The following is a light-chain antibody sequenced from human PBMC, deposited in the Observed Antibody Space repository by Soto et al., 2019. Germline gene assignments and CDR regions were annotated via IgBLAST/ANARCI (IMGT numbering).Light chain of an antibody. V-gene: IGKV1-5*03. Sequence: DIQMTQSPSTLSGSVGDRVTITCRARQTISSWLAWYQQKPGKAPKLLNYKASTLKSGVPSRFSGSGSGKEFTLTISSLQPDDFATYYCQHYNSYSEAFGQGTKVELK. CDR3: QHYNSYSEA. J-gene: IGKJ1*01. CDR2: KAS. CDR1: QTISSW.